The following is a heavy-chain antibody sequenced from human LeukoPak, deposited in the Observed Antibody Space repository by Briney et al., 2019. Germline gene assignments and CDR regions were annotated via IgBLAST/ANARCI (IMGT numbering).Heavy chain of an antibody. CDR1: RFTFSDYY. CDR3: AKGRKRIQLWSGVFDY. D-gene: IGHD5-18*01. Sequence: GGSLRLSCAASRFTFSDYYLSWIRQAPGKGLEWVSYISSSGSTVYYADSVKGRFTISRDNAKNSLYLQMNSLRAEDTAVYYCAKGRKRIQLWSGVFDYWGQGTLVTVSS. J-gene: IGHJ4*02. V-gene: IGHV3-11*01. CDR2: ISSSGSTV.